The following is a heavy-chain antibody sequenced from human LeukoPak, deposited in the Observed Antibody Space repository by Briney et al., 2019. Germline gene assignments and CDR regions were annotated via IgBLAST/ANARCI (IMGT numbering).Heavy chain of an antibody. J-gene: IGHJ4*02. CDR3: ARLGPLDY. Sequence: ASVKVSCKASGYTFTSYDINWVRQATGQGLEWMGWINPKSGGTNFAQRFQGRVTMIRDTSISTAYMELSSLRSDDTAVYYCARLGPLDYWGQGTLVTVSS. CDR1: GYTFTSYD. V-gene: IGHV1-2*02. CDR2: INPKSGGT.